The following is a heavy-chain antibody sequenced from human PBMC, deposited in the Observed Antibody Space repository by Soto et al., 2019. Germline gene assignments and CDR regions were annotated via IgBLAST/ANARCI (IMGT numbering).Heavy chain of an antibody. CDR2: IDPSDSYT. V-gene: IGHV5-10-1*01. D-gene: IGHD3-22*01. J-gene: IGHJ4*02. CDR1: GYIFTSYW. CDR3: ARTYYYDSSGYYYRDY. Sequence: GESLKISCKGSGYIFTSYWISWVRQMPGKGLEWMGRIDPSDSYTNYSPSFQGHVTISADKSISTAYLQWSSLKASDTAMYYCARTYYYDSSGYYYRDYWGQGTLVTVSS.